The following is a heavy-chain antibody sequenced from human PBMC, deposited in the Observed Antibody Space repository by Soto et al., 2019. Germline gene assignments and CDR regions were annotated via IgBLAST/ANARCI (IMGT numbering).Heavy chain of an antibody. J-gene: IGHJ5*02. D-gene: IGHD3-3*01. Sequence: SVTLSVTCTVSGGSISSSSYYWGRIRQPPGKGLERIGSIYYSGSTYYNPSLKSRVTISVDTSKNQFSLKLSSVTAADTAVYYCARHELRFLEWLPYNWFDPWRQGTLVTVSS. V-gene: IGHV4-39*01. CDR2: IYYSGST. CDR1: GGSISSSSYY. CDR3: ARHELRFLEWLPYNWFDP.